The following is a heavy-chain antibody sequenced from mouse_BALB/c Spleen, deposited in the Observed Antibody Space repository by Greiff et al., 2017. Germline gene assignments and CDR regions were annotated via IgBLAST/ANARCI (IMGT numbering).Heavy chain of an antibody. V-gene: IGHV5-6-2*01. CDR3: ARHRAVYYFDY. Sequence: EVKLVESGGGLVKLGGSLKLSCAASGFTFSSYYMSWVRQTPEKRLELVAAINSNGGSTYYPDTVKGRFTISRDNAKNTLYLQMSSLKSEDTALYYCARHRAVYYFDYWGQGTTLTVSS. J-gene: IGHJ2*01. D-gene: IGHD3-1*01. CDR2: INSNGGST. CDR1: GFTFSSYY.